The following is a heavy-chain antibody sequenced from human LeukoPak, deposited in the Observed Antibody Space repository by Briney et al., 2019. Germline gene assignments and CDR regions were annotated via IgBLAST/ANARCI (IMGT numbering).Heavy chain of an antibody. Sequence: PGGSLRLSCAASGFTFSNFDMTWFRQAPGKGLEWLSYIDSSGTVRYYADSVNRRFTISRDNAKNSLHLQMGSLRAEDTAVYYCARETRGGTYRYTFLDYWGLGTLVTVSS. CDR2: IDSSGTVR. CDR3: ARETRGGTYRYTFLDY. J-gene: IGHJ4*02. V-gene: IGHV3-48*03. CDR1: GFTFSNFD. D-gene: IGHD3-16*02.